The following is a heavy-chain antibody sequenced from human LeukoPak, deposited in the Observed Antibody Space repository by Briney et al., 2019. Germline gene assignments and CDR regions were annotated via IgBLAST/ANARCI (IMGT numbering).Heavy chain of an antibody. V-gene: IGHV3-30-3*01. CDR3: AKVITIFGVVSAFDI. J-gene: IGHJ3*02. CDR1: GFTFSSYA. Sequence: GGSLRLSCAASGFTFSSYAMHWVRQAPGKGLEWVAVISYDGSNKYYADSVKGRFTISRDNSKNTLNLQMNSLRAEDTAVYYCAKVITIFGVVSAFDIWGQGTMVTVSS. D-gene: IGHD3-3*01. CDR2: ISYDGSNK.